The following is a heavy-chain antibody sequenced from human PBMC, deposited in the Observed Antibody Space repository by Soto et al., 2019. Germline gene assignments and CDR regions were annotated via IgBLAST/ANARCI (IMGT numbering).Heavy chain of an antibody. CDR1: GYTFANYY. D-gene: IGHD3-10*01. J-gene: IGHJ3*01. V-gene: IGHV5-51*01. Sequence: GESLKISCKGSGYTFANYYIAWFRQMPGKGLEWMGVIYPGDSDIEYSPSFQGQVTMSLDKSTTTVFLQWSSLKASDTAIYYCTSRRGVGATDAFDVSGQGSMVTVSS. CDR3: TSRRGVGATDAFDV. CDR2: IYPGDSDI.